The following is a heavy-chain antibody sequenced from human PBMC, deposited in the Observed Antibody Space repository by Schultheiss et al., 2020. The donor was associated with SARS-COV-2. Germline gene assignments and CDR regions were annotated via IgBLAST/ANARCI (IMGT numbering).Heavy chain of an antibody. CDR2: INPNSGNT. CDR1: GYTFTGYY. D-gene: IGHD3-3*01. J-gene: IGHJ2*01. V-gene: IGHV1-8*02. CDR3: ARAGVLYYDFWSGYYAKYWYFDL. Sequence: ASVKVSCKASGYTFTGYYMHWVRQAPGQGLEWMGWINPNSGNTGYAQKFQGRVTMTRNTSISTAYMELSSLRSEDTAVYYCARAGVLYYDFWSGYYAKYWYFDLWGRGTLVTVSS.